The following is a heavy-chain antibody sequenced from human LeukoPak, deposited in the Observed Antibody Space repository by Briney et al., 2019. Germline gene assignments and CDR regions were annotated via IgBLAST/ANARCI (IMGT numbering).Heavy chain of an antibody. CDR3: ARETTVTTGAFDI. D-gene: IGHD4-17*01. J-gene: IGHJ3*02. Sequence: SQTLSLTCAVYGGSFSGYYCSWIRQPPGKGLEWIGEINHSGSTNSNPSLKSRATISVDTSKNQFSLKLSSVTAADTAVYYCARETTVTTGAFDIWGQGTMVTVSS. CDR2: INHSGST. CDR1: GGSFSGYY. V-gene: IGHV4-34*01.